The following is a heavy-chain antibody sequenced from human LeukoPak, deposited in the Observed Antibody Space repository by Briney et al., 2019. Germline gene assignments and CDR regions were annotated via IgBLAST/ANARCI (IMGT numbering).Heavy chain of an antibody. Sequence: ASVKVSCKASGYTFTSYYMHWVRQAPGQGLEWMGIINPSGGSTSYAQKFQGRVTMTSDTSTSTVYMELSSLRSEDTAVYYCASWPDSSSSDLYYYYYGMDVWGQGTTVTVSS. J-gene: IGHJ6*02. CDR2: INPSGGST. CDR3: ASWPDSSSSDLYYYYYGMDV. V-gene: IGHV1-46*01. D-gene: IGHD6-6*01. CDR1: GYTFTSYY.